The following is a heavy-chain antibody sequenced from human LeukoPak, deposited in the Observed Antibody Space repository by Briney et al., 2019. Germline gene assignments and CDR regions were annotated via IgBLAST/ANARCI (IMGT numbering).Heavy chain of an antibody. V-gene: IGHV4-61*02. CDR3: ASSDSRSSFDY. D-gene: IGHD6-13*01. Sequence: PSQTLSLTCTVSGGSISSGSYYWSWIRQPAGKGLEWIGRIYTSGSTNYNPSLKSRVTISVDTSKNQFSLKLSSVTAADTAVYYCASSDSRSSFDYWGQGTLVTVSS. J-gene: IGHJ4*02. CDR1: GGSISSGSYY. CDR2: IYTSGST.